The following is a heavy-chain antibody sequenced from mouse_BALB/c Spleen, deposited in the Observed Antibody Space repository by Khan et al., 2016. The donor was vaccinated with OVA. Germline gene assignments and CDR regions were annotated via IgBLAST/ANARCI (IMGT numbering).Heavy chain of an antibody. V-gene: IGHV3-2*02. CDR1: GYSITSDYA. CDR3: TRVYGGDCEY. CDR2: ISYSGNT. D-gene: IGHD1-1*01. Sequence: VQLQESGPGLVKPSQSLSLTCTVTGYSITSDYAWNWIRQFPGNKLEWMGYISYSGNTKYNPSLKSRISITRYTSKNQFFLQLNSVTIEDTATXYCTRVYGGDCEYRGQGTTLTVCS. J-gene: IGHJ2*01.